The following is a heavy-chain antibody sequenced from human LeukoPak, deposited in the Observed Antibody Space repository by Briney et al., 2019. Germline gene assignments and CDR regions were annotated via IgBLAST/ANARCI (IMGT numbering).Heavy chain of an antibody. CDR2: IYPSGTT. CDR1: GGSINTYY. V-gene: IGHV4-4*07. Sequence: SETLSLTCTVSGGSINTYYWNWIRQSAGKGLEWSGRIYPSGTTNYNPSLKSRVTISVDKSKNQFSLKLTSVTAADTAVYYCARETCSSASCYWDNWFDPWGQGTLVTVSS. J-gene: IGHJ5*02. D-gene: IGHD2-2*01. CDR3: ARETCSSASCYWDNWFDP.